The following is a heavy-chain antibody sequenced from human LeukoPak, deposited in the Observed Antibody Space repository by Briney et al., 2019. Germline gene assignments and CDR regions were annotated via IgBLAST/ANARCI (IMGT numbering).Heavy chain of an antibody. CDR1: GGTFSSYA. Sequence: GASVKVSCKASGGTFSSYAISWVRQAPGQGLEWMGGIIPIFGTANYAQKFQGRVTITADESTSTAYMELSSLRSEDTAVYYCARTGRDYPNYYYYYYMDVWGKGTTVTVSS. V-gene: IGHV1-69*13. D-gene: IGHD4-17*01. J-gene: IGHJ6*03. CDR2: IIPIFGTA. CDR3: ARTGRDYPNYYYYYYMDV.